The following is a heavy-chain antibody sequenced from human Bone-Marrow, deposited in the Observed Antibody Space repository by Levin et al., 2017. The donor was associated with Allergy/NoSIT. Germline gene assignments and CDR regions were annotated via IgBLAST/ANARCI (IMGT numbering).Heavy chain of an antibody. CDR1: GFTFSLYG. D-gene: IGHD3-16*01. CDR2: LTESGDST. V-gene: IGHV3-23*01. J-gene: IGHJ5*01. CDR3: AKSRSASISYFDS. Sequence: GGSLRLSCAASGFTFSLYGMAWVRQAPGKGLEWVSGLTESGDSTNYADSVQGRFTMSRDNSNNIIYLKMNRLRPEDTAVYYCAKSRSASISYFDSWGQGTLVTVSS.